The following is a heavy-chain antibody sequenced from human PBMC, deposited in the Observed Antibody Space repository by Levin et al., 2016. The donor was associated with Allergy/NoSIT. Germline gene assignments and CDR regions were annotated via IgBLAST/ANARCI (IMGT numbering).Heavy chain of an antibody. V-gene: IGHV1-18*01. Sequence: ASVKVSCKASGYTFTSYGISWVRQAPGQGLEWMGWISAYNGNTNYAQKLQGRVTMTTDTSTSTAYMELRSLRSDDTAVYYCARSPTRGRYFDWGKNWFDPWGQGTLVTVSS. J-gene: IGHJ5*02. CDR1: GYTFTSYG. D-gene: IGHD3-9*01. CDR2: ISAYNGNT. CDR3: ARSPTRGRYFDWGKNWFDP.